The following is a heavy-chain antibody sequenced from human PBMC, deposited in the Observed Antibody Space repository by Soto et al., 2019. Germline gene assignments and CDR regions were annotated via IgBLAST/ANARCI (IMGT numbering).Heavy chain of an antibody. Sequence: GGPLRLSGAASVFTFSSYEMNWVRQAPGKGLEWVSYISSSGSTIYYADSVKGRFTISRDNAKNSLYLQMNSLRAEDTAVYYCAREYCSGGSCYSYYFDYWGQGTLVTVSS. CDR3: AREYCSGGSCYSYYFDY. J-gene: IGHJ4*02. CDR1: VFTFSSYE. D-gene: IGHD2-15*01. V-gene: IGHV3-48*03. CDR2: ISSSGSTI.